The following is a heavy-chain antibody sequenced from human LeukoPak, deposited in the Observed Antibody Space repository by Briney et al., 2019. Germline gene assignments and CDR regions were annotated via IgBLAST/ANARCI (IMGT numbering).Heavy chain of an antibody. J-gene: IGHJ4*02. CDR3: ARDLAAVAGFDY. V-gene: IGHV3-48*04. Sequence: GGSLRLSCAASGFTFSSYSMNWVRQAPGKGLEWVSYISSASGTIYYADSVKGRFTISRDNAKNSLYLQMNSLRAEDTAVYYCARDLAAVAGFDYWGQGTLVTVSS. CDR2: ISSASGTI. D-gene: IGHD6-19*01. CDR1: GFTFSSYS.